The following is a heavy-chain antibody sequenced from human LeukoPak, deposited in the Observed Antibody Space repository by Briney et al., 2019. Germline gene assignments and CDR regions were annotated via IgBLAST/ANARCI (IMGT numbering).Heavy chain of an antibody. V-gene: IGHV4-59*01. CDR3: ARDYGSGSDL. D-gene: IGHD3-10*01. CDR2: IYYSGST. J-gene: IGHJ2*01. CDR1: GGSISSYY. Sequence: PSETLSLTCTVSGGSISSYYWSWIRQPPGRGLEWIGYIYYSGSTNYNPSLKSRVTISVDTSKNQFSLKLSSVTAADTAVYYCARDYGSGSDLWGRGTLVTVSS.